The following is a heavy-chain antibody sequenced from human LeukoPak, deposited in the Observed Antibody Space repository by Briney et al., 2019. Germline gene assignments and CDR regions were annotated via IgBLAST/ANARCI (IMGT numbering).Heavy chain of an antibody. V-gene: IGHV4-59*01. CDR1: GGSISRYY. Sequence: SETLSLTCTVSGGSISRYYWSWIRQPPGKGLEWIGYKDYSGSTNYNRSLKSRVTISVDTSKNQFSLKLSSVTAADTAVYYCARVYYSSSYDYWYFDLWGRGTLVTISS. J-gene: IGHJ2*01. CDR3: ARVYYSSSYDYWYFDL. D-gene: IGHD6-13*01. CDR2: KDYSGST.